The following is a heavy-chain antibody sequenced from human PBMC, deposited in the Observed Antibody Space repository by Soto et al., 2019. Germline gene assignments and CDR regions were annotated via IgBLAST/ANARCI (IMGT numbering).Heavy chain of an antibody. CDR1: GYPFTDLY. J-gene: IGHJ4*02. Sequence: QVQLVQSGADVKRPGASVRVSCKPSGYPFTDLYIHWVRLAPGLGLEWMGWIDPRSGASRKPQKFQGRFTLPRDTSTSTVYMELFSLRSDDTAVYYCARDNYGRLDYWGQGTLVTVSS. CDR2: IDPRSGAS. V-gene: IGHV1-2*02. CDR3: ARDNYGRLDY. D-gene: IGHD3-10*01.